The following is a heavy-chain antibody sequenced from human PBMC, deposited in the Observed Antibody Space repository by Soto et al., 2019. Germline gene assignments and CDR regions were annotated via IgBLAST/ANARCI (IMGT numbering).Heavy chain of an antibody. V-gene: IGHV4-31*03. CDR2: IYYSGST. J-gene: IGHJ6*02. CDR1: GGSISSGDYY. Sequence: SETLSLTCTVSGGSISSGDYYWSWIRQHPGKGLEWIGYIYYSGSTYYNPSLKSRVTISVDTSKNQFSLKLSSVTAADTAVYYCARSPVAGPPYYYYGMDVWGQGTTVTVSS. CDR3: ARSPVAGPPYYYYGMDV. D-gene: IGHD6-19*01.